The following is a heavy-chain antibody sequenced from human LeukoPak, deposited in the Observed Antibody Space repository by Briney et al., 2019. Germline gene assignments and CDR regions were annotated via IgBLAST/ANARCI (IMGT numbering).Heavy chain of an antibody. CDR1: GGSISSYY. J-gene: IGHJ4*02. D-gene: IGHD3-16*02. CDR2: IYYSGST. CDR3: ATTGVYYDYVWGSYRPTYYFDY. Sequence: SETLSLTCTVSGGSISSYYWSWIRQPPGKGLEWIGYIYYSGSTNYNPFLKSRVTISVDTSKNQFSLKLSSVTAADTAVYYCATTGVYYDYVWGSYRPTYYFDYWGQGTLVTVSS. V-gene: IGHV4-59*01.